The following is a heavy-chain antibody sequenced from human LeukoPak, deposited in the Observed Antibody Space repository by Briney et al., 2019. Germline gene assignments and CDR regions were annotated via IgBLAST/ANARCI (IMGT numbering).Heavy chain of an antibody. J-gene: IGHJ3*02. CDR2: MNPNSGNT. V-gene: IGHV1-8*01. CDR1: GYTFTSYD. CDR3: ARNLAAASDAFDI. Sequence: ASVKVSCKASGYTFTSYDINWVRQATGQGLEWMGWMNPNSGNTGYAQKFQGRVTMTRNTSISTAYMELSSLRSDDTAVYYCARNLAAASDAFDIWGQGTMVTVSS. D-gene: IGHD2-15*01.